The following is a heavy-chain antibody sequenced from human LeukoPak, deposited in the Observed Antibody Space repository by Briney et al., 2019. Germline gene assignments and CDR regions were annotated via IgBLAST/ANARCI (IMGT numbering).Heavy chain of an antibody. D-gene: IGHD3-22*01. J-gene: IGHJ4*02. CDR3: ARVGESYYDSSGYYKY. V-gene: IGHV3-64*01. CDR2: ISSNGGST. Sequence: HPGGSLRLSCAASGFTFSSYAMHWVRQAPGKGLEYVSAISSNGGSTYYANSVKGRFTISRDNSKNTLYLQMGSLRAEDMAVYYCARVGESYYDSSGYYKYWGQGTLVTVSS. CDR1: GFTFSSYA.